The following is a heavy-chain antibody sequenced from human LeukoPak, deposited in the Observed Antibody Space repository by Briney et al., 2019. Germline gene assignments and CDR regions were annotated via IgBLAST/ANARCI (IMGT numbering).Heavy chain of an antibody. D-gene: IGHD6-19*01. CDR2: IIPILGIA. CDR1: GGTFSSYA. J-gene: IGHJ4*02. V-gene: IGHV1-69*04. CDR3: AKGDLFEEDLSSGWEYYFDY. Sequence: SVKVSCKASGGTFSSYAISWVRQAPGQGLEWMGRIIPILGIANYAQKFQGRVTITADKSTSTAYMELSSLRSEDTAVYYCAKGDLFEEDLSSGWEYYFDYWGQGTLVTVSS.